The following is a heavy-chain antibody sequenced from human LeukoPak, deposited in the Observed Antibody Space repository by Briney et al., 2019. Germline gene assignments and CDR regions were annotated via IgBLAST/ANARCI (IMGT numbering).Heavy chain of an antibody. J-gene: IGHJ4*02. CDR3: ARDYKYTFDN. CDR2: IGIDSGNT. V-gene: IGHV3-48*01. Sequence: GGSLRLSCAASGFTFSDCMNWVRQAPGKGLEWISYIGIDSGNTNYADSVKGRFTISGDKAKNSLYLQMNSLRVEDTAVYYCARDYKYTFDNWGQGTLVTVSS. D-gene: IGHD5-24*01. CDR1: GFTFSDC.